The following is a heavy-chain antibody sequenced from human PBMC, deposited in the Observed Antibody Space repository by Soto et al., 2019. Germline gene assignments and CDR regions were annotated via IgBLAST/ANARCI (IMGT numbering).Heavy chain of an antibody. CDR3: ARKGCSSGRCHDAFDI. Sequence: GGSLRLSCIASGFIFNNYWMSWVRQAPGKGPEWVASMRQDGKEMFYVDSVKGRFTISRDNAKSSVYLQMNSLRVEDTALYYCARKGCSSGRCHDAFDIWGQGTMVTVSS. V-gene: IGHV3-7*04. D-gene: IGHD3-22*01. CDR1: GFIFNNYW. CDR2: MRQDGKEM. J-gene: IGHJ3*02.